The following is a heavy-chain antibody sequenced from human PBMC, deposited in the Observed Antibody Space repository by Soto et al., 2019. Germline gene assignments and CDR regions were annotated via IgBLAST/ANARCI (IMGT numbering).Heavy chain of an antibody. Sequence: SETLSLTCSVSGGSINSSSYFWGWVRQPPGKGLEWIGSIYYSGSTYYNPSLRSRVTISVDTSKNQFSLKLRSVTAADTAVFYCARHYSSGSRNWFDPWGQGTLVTVSS. CDR3: ARHYSSGSRNWFDP. V-gene: IGHV4-39*01. J-gene: IGHJ5*02. CDR1: GGSINSSSYF. CDR2: IYYSGST. D-gene: IGHD6-19*01.